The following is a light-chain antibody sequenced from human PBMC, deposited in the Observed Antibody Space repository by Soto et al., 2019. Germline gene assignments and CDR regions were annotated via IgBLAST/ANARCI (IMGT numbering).Light chain of an antibody. J-gene: IGKJ1*01. V-gene: IGKV4-1*01. Sequence: DIVMTQSPDSLAVSLGERATINCKSSQSVLYSSNNKNYLAWYQQKPGQPPKLLIYLASTRESGVPGRFSGSGSGTDFTLTISSLQAEDVAVYYCQQYYSPWTFGQGTKVEIK. CDR2: LAS. CDR3: QQYYSPWT. CDR1: QSVLYSSNNKNY.